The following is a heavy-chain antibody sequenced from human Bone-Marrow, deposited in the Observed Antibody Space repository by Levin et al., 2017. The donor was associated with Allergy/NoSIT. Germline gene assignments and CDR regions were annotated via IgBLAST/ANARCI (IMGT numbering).Heavy chain of an antibody. CDR2: IYYIGTT. D-gene: IGHD1-26*01. J-gene: IGHJ4*02. Sequence: PSETLSLTCTVSGDSISGRSSYWGWIRQPPGKGLEWIGSIYYIGTTYYNPSLKSRVTISVDSSKKQFSLRLSSVTAADTAVYYCARFHSGTYNFDNWGQGTLVTVSS. CDR1: GDSISGRSSY. V-gene: IGHV4-39*01. CDR3: ARFHSGTYNFDN.